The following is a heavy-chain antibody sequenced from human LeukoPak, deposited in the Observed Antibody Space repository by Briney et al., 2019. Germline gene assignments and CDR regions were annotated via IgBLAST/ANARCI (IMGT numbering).Heavy chain of an antibody. CDR1: GDSLNSGNYY. J-gene: IGHJ4*02. Sequence: SETLSLTCTVSGDSLNSGNYYWMWIRQHPGKGLVWIGYILTSGNTYYNPSLKGRLLTSVDTSKSQFSLRLTSVTAADAAVYYCARATLRGDPFDFWCQGIQITVSS. D-gene: IGHD2-21*02. CDR2: ILTSGNT. CDR3: ARATLRGDPFDF. V-gene: IGHV4-31*03.